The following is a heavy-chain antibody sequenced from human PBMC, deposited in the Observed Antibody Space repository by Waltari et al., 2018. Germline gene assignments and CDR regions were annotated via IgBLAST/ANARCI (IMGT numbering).Heavy chain of an antibody. J-gene: IGHJ4*02. Sequence: QVQLEQSGAEVRKPGASVKVSCKASGYTFTSHYMHWVRQAPGQGLEWLGTINPSGGSTSYAHNFQGTMTRDTSTSTVYMDLSSLRSEDTAVYYCARDYAGAQNDFWSGLLDYWGQGTLVTVAS. CDR2: INPSGGST. D-gene: IGHD3-3*01. V-gene: IGHV1-46*01. CDR1: GYTFTSHY. CDR3: ARDYAGAQNDFWSGLLDY.